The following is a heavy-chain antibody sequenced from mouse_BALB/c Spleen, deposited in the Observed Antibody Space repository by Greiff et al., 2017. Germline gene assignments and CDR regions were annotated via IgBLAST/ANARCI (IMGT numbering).Heavy chain of an antibody. Sequence: EVQLVESGAGLVKPGGSLKLSCAASGFTFSSYTMSWVRQTPEKRLEWVASISSGGSYTYYPASVKGRFTISRDNAKNTLYLQMSSLTSEDTAVYYGTNGGRYDGGYAMDYWGQGTPVTVSA. D-gene: IGHD2-14*01. J-gene: IGHJ4*01. CDR3: TNGGRYDGGYAMDY. CDR2: ISSGGSYT. V-gene: IGHV5-6-4*01. CDR1: GFTFSSYT.